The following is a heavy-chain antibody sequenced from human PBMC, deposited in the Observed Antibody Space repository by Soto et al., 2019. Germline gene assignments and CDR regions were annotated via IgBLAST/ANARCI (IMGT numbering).Heavy chain of an antibody. D-gene: IGHD3-3*01. CDR3: NRGSEYDFWSGYL. Sequence: QELLVQSGAEVRKPGSSAKVSCKVTGGTSTRYAINWVRQAPGHGLEWMGGIVPMFGTPKYAQKFQGRVTITADTSTNIAYMELRSLRSEDTAVYYCNRGSEYDFWSGYLWGQGTLVSVSS. CDR2: IVPMFGTP. CDR1: GGTSTRYA. J-gene: IGHJ4*02. V-gene: IGHV1-69*06.